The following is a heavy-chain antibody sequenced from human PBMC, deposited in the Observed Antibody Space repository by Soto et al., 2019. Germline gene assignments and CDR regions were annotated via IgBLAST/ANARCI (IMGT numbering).Heavy chain of an antibody. CDR2: IYYSGST. V-gene: IGHV4-61*01. D-gene: IGHD4-17*01. Sequence: SETLSLTCTVSGGSVSSGSYYWSWIRQPPGKGLEWIGYIYYSGSTNYNPSLKSRVTISVDTSKNQFSLKLSSVTAADTAVYYCARTVTTVTTSPYYFDYWGQGTLVTVS. CDR1: GGSVSSGSYY. CDR3: ARTVTTVTTSPYYFDY. J-gene: IGHJ4*02.